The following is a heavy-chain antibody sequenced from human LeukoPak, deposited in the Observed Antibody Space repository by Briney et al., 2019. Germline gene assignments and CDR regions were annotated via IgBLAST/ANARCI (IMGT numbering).Heavy chain of an antibody. J-gene: IGHJ4*02. CDR3: ARVPTVTFFDY. V-gene: IGHV4-39*07. Sequence: SETLSLTCTVSGGSISSSSYYWGWIRQIRQPPGRGLEWIGSIYYSGSTYYNPSLKSRVTISVDTSKNQFSLKLSSVTAADTAVYYCARVPTVTFFDYWGQGTLVTVSS. CDR1: GGSISSSSYY. CDR2: IYYSGST. D-gene: IGHD4-17*01.